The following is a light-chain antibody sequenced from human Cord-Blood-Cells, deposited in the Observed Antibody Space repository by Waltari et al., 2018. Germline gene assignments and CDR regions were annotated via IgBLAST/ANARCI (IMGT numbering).Light chain of an antibody. J-gene: IGKJ2*01. CDR1: QSVSSN. Sequence: EIVMTQSPATLSVSPGERATLSCRASQSVSSNLAWYQQKPGQAPRLLIYGASTRATGIPTRFSGSASGTEFTLTISSLQSEDFAVYYWQQYNNWPLYTFGQGTKLEIK. CDR2: GAS. CDR3: QQYNNWPLYT. V-gene: IGKV3-15*01.